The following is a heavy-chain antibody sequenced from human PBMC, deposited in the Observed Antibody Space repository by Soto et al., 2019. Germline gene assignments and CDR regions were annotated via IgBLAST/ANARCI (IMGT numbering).Heavy chain of an antibody. J-gene: IGHJ6*02. CDR2: IYYSGIT. CDR3: ARYKSNYYYGMDV. Sequence: SETLSITCTVSGGSISSYYWSWIRQPPGKGLEWIGYIYYSGITNYNPSLKSRVTISVDTSKNQFSLKLSSVTAAGTAVYYCARYKSNYYYGMDVWGQGTTVTVSS. CDR1: GGSISSYY. D-gene: IGHD1-20*01. V-gene: IGHV4-59*01.